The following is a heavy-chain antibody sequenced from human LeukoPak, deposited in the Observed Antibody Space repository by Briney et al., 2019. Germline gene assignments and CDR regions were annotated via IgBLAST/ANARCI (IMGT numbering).Heavy chain of an antibody. CDR2: INHSGST. J-gene: IGHJ4*02. CDR3: ARRSYSGTTLRPYYFDY. V-gene: IGHV4-34*01. D-gene: IGHD1-26*01. CDR1: GGSFSGYY. Sequence: SSETLSLTCAVYGGSFSGYYWSWIRQPPGKGLEWIGEINHSGSTNYNPSLKSRVTISVDTSKNQFSLKLSSVTAADTAVYYCARRSYSGTTLRPYYFDYWGQGTLVTVSS.